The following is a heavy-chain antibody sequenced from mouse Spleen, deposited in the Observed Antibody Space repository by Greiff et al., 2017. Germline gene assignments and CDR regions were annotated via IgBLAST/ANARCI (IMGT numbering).Heavy chain of an antibody. J-gene: IGHJ1*01. CDR2: IYPGNSDT. CDR1: GYTFTSYW. V-gene: IGHV1-5*01. Sequence: VHVKQSGTVLARPGASVKMSCKTSGYTFTSYWMHWVKQRHGQGLEWIGAIYPGNSDTSYNQKFKGKAKLTAVTSASTAYMELSSLTNEDSAVYYCTSDYDEDWYFDVWGAGTTVTVSS. CDR3: TSDYDEDWYFDV. D-gene: IGHD2-4*01.